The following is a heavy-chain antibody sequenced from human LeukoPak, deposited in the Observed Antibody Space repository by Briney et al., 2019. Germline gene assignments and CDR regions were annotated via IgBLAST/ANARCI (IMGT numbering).Heavy chain of an antibody. CDR2: ISGSGGST. D-gene: IGHD4-17*01. CDR1: GFTLSIYA. V-gene: IGHV3-23*01. J-gene: IGHJ4*02. CDR3: AKSYDYGGYVLY. Sequence: PGGSLRLSCAASGFTLSIYAMSWVRHAPGKGLEWGSAISGSGGSTYYADSVKVRFTISRDNYKNTLYLQMNSLRAEDTAVYYCAKSYDYGGYVLYWGQGTLVTVSS.